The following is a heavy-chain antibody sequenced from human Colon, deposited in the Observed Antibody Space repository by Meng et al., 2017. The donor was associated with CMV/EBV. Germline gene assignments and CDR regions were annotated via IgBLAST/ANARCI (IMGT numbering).Heavy chain of an antibody. D-gene: IGHD1-26*01. CDR1: DFGFSNYG. V-gene: IGHV3-30*18. Sequence: SDFGFSNYGMHWVRQAPGKGLEWVALISFDGNNKYYTGSVKGRFTISRDNSKNTLYLQMNSLRAEDTAVYYCAKVRGKVGATGYFDSWGQGTLVTVSS. CDR2: ISFDGNNK. CDR3: AKVRGKVGATGYFDS. J-gene: IGHJ4*02.